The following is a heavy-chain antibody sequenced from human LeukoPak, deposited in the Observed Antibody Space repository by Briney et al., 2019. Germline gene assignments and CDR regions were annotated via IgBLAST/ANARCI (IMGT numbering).Heavy chain of an antibody. CDR1: GFTFNNYG. J-gene: IGHJ4*02. D-gene: IGHD3-22*01. CDR3: ARGQEYYYDSSAYSKFDY. V-gene: IGHV3-33*01. Sequence: TGGSLRLSCAASGFTFNNYGMHWVRQAPGKGLEWVAAIWYDGCNNDYADSVKGRFTSSRDNSKNTLYLQMNSLRAEDTALYYCARGQEYYYDSSAYSKFDYWGQGTLVTVSS. CDR2: IWYDGCNN.